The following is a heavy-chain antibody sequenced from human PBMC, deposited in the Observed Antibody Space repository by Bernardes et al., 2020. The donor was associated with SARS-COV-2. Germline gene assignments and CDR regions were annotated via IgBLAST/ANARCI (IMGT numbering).Heavy chain of an antibody. J-gene: IGHJ2*01. CDR1: GFTVSSNY. D-gene: IGHD1-26*01. Sequence: GGSLRLSCAASGFTVSSNYMSWVRQAPGKGLEWVSVIYSGGSTYYADSVKGRFTISRDNSKNTLYLQMNSLRAEDTAVYYCAREGGGSWYWYFDLWGRGTLVTVSS. V-gene: IGHV3-66*01. CDR3: AREGGGSWYWYFDL. CDR2: IYSGGST.